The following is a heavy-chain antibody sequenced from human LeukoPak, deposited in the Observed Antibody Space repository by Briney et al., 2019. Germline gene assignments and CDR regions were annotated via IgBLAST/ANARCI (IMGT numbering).Heavy chain of an antibody. CDR2: IYSGGST. V-gene: IGHV3-66*01. CDR1: GFTVSNNY. J-gene: IGHJ4*02. CDR3: ARNIPVTRWGY. D-gene: IGHD2-21*01. Sequence: GGSLRLSCAASGFTVSNNYMTWVRQAPGKGLEWVSLIYSGGSTYYADSAKGRFTISRDNSKNTVYLQMNSLRAEDTAVHYCARNIPVTRWGYWGQGTLVTVSS.